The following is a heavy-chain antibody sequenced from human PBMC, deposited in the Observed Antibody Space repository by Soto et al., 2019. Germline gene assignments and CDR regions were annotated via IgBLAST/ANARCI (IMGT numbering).Heavy chain of an antibody. CDR2: IIPIFGTA. D-gene: IGHD1-26*01. CDR3: ATPVEGALYYYYGMDV. CDR1: GGTFSSYA. Sequence: GASVKVSCKASGGTFSSYAISWVRQAPGQGLEWMGGIIPIFGTANYAQKFQGRVTITADESTSTAYMELSSLRSEDTAVYYCATPVEGALYYYYGMDVWGQGTTVTVSS. J-gene: IGHJ6*02. V-gene: IGHV1-69*13.